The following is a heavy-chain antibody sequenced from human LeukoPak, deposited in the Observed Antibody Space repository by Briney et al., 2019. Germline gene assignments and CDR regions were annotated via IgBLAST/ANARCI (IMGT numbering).Heavy chain of an antibody. CDR1: GFTFSSYE. CDR2: LYYDGSN. J-gene: IGHJ5*02. Sequence: GSLRLSCAASGFTFSSYEMNWVRQAPGKGLEWIGSLYYDGSNNYNPSLKSRVTISVDTSKNHFSLNLNSVTAADTAVYYCSRHGGVGATSWFDPWGQGTLVTVSS. V-gene: IGHV4-39*01. CDR3: SRHGGVGATSWFDP. D-gene: IGHD1-26*01.